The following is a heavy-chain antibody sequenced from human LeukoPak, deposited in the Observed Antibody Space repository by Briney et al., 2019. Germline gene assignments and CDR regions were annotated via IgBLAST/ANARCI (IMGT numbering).Heavy chain of an antibody. CDR1: GFTFDDYA. J-gene: IGHJ4*02. CDR3: AKGHWFGD. D-gene: IGHD3-3*01. V-gene: IGHV3-9*01. CDR2: ISWNSGSI. Sequence: PGRSLRLSCAASGFTFDDYAMHWVRQAPGKGLEWVSGISWNSGSIGYADSVKGRFTISRDNAKNSLYLQMNSLRAEDTAFYYCAKGHWFGDWGQGTLVTVSS.